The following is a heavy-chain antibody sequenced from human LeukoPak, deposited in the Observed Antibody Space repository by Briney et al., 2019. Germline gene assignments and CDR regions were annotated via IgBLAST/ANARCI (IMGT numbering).Heavy chain of an antibody. CDR2: IYTSGST. J-gene: IGHJ1*01. CDR1: GGSISSGSYY. D-gene: IGHD6-6*01. V-gene: IGHV4-61*02. CDR3: ARGDYSSSSVYFQH. Sequence: KPSETLSLTCTVSGGSISSGSYYWSWIRQPAGKGLEWIGRIYTSGSTNYNPSLKSRVTMSVDTSKNQFSLKLSSVTAADTAVYYCARGDYSSSSVYFQHWGQGTLVTVSS.